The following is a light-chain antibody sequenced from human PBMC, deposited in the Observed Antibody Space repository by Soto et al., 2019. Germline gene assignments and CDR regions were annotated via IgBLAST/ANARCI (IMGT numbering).Light chain of an antibody. V-gene: IGKV3-15*01. Sequence: EIVMTQSPATLSVSPGESATLSCRASQSVSNNLAWYQQKPGQPPRLLIYGASTRATGFPARFSGSGSGTEFTLTISSLQSEDFAVYYCQQDNNWPPTWTFGQGTKVEIK. J-gene: IGKJ1*01. CDR3: QQDNNWPPTWT. CDR1: QSVSNN. CDR2: GAS.